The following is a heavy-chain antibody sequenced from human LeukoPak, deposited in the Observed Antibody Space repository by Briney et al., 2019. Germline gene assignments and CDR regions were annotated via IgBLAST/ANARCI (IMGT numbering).Heavy chain of an antibody. CDR2: ISGSGGST. CDR3: AKGLVPAARYGMDV. V-gene: IGHV3-23*01. CDR1: GFTFSSYA. D-gene: IGHD2-2*01. Sequence: PAASLRLSCAASGFTFSSYAMSWVRQAPGKGLEWVSAISGSGGSTYYADSVKGRFTISRDNSKNTLYLQMNSLRAEDTAVYYCAKGLVPAARYGMDVWGQGTTVTVSS. J-gene: IGHJ6*02.